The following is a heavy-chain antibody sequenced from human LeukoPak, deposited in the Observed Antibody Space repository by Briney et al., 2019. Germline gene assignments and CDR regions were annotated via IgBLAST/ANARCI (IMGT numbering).Heavy chain of an antibody. Sequence: GGSLRLSCAASGFTFSSYGMSWVRQAPGKGLEWVSHVRDNAGITFYADSVKGRFTIPRDNSKNTVYLQMNSLRAEDTAVYYCAKDKDYYMDVWGKGTTVTVSS. CDR1: GFTFSSYG. V-gene: IGHV3-23*01. J-gene: IGHJ6*03. CDR2: VRDNAGIT. CDR3: AKDKDYYMDV.